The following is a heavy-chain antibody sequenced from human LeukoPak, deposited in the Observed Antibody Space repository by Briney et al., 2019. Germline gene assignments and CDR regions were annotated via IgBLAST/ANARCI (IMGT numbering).Heavy chain of an antibody. CDR3: ARDEGANFFDY. J-gene: IGHJ4*02. CDR1: GGSISSYY. V-gene: IGHV4-59*01. Sequence: PSETLSLTCTVSGGSISSYYWSWIRQPPGKGLEWIGYIYYSGSTNYNPPLKSRVTISVDTSKNQFSLELSSVTAADTAVYYCARDEGANFFDYWGQGTLVTVSS. D-gene: IGHD1-26*01. CDR2: IYYSGST.